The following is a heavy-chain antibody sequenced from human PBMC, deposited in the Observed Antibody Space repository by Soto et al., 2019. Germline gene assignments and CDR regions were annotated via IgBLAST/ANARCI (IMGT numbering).Heavy chain of an antibody. CDR1: GFTFSRYE. CDR3: ARRMGMDV. D-gene: IGHD2-15*01. CDR2: IGSSVSTI. J-gene: IGHJ6*02. Sequence: EVQLVASGGGLVQPGGSLRLSCVASGFTFSRYEMNWVRQAPGKGLEWVSYIGSSVSTIYHADSVKGRFTISRDNAKNSLYLQMNSLRAEDTAVYYCARRMGMDVWGQGTTVSVSS. V-gene: IGHV3-48*03.